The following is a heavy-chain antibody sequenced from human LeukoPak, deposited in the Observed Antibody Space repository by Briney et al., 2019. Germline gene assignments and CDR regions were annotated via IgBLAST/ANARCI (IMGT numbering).Heavy chain of an antibody. J-gene: IGHJ5*02. CDR3: ARGKRTFDP. CDR1: GFPLTGNY. Sequence: GGSLRLSCLVSGFPLTGNYMSWIRQAPGKGPEWVAYISSSSYSHYYAESVGGRFTISRDNANNSLFLEMTNLRVEDTAFYYCARGKRTFDPWGQGTLVTVSS. V-gene: IGHV3-11*01. CDR2: ISSSSYSH.